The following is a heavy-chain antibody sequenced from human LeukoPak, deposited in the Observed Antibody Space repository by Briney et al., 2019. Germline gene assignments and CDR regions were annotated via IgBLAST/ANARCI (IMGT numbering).Heavy chain of an antibody. CDR1: GGSISSYY. J-gene: IGHJ4*02. CDR3: ASTLRFLPYRRFDY. V-gene: IGHV4-39*01. D-gene: IGHD3-3*01. Sequence: KSSETLSLTCTVSGGSISSYYWGWIRQPPGKGLEWIGSIYQSGSGSSYYNPSLKSRVTISGDTSKNQFFLRLSSVTAADTAVYYCASTLRFLPYRRFDYWGQGTLVTVPS. CDR2: IYQSGSGSS.